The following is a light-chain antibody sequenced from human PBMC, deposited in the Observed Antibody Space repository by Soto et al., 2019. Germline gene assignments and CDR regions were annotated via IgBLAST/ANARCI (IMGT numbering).Light chain of an antibody. Sequence: DIQMTQSPSSLFASVGDRVTITYRASQSISSYLNWYQQKPGKAPKLLIYAASSLQSGVPSRFSGSGSGTDLTLTISSLQPEDFATYYCQQSYSTPLFFGQGTKLEIK. CDR2: AAS. J-gene: IGKJ2*01. V-gene: IGKV1-39*01. CDR1: QSISSY. CDR3: QQSYSTPLF.